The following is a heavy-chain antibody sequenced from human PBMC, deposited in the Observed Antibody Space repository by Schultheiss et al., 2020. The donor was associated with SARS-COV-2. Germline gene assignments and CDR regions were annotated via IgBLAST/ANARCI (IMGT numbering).Heavy chain of an antibody. D-gene: IGHD2-8*01. J-gene: IGHJ4*02. V-gene: IGHV3-33*01. CDR2: IWYDGSNK. CDR1: GFTFSSYG. Sequence: GESLKISCAASGFTFSSYGMHWVRQAPGKGLEWVAVIWYDGSNKYYADSVKGRFTISRDNSKNTLYLQMNSLRAEDTAVYYCAREYVKGDYWGQGTLVTVSS. CDR3: AREYVKGDY.